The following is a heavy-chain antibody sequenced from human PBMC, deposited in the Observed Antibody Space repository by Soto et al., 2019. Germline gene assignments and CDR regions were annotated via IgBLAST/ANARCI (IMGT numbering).Heavy chain of an antibody. D-gene: IGHD1-1*01. CDR1: GGSISSGGYY. J-gene: IGHJ4*02. Sequence: QVQLQESGPGLVKPSQTLSLTCTVSGGSISSGGYYWRWIRQHPGKGLEWIGYLYYSGSTYFNPFLTSRVTISVDTSKNQYPLKLSSVTAADTAVYNCAKWPQLEPRFDYWGQRTLVTV. CDR3: AKWPQLEPRFDY. V-gene: IGHV4-31*03. CDR2: LYYSGST.